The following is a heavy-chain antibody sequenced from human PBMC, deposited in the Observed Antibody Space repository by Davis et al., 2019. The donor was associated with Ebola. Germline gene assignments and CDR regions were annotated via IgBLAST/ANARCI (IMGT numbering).Heavy chain of an antibody. CDR2: IYPGDSDT. J-gene: IGHJ6*02. Sequence: GESLKISCNSSGYTFTHYWIGWVRQMPGKGLEWMGIIYPGDSDTRYSPSFQGQVTISADKSINPAYLQWSSLKASDTAIYSCARAQQLARDGMDVWGQGTTVTVSS. CDR3: ARAQQLARDGMDV. CDR1: GYTFTHYW. D-gene: IGHD1-1*01. V-gene: IGHV5-51*01.